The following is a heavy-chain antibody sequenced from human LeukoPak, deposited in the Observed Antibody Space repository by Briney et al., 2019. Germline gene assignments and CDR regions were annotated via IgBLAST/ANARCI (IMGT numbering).Heavy chain of an antibody. CDR3: ARGRGYSYRDAFDI. CDR1: GFTFDDYG. CDR2: INWNGGST. J-gene: IGHJ3*02. Sequence: PGGSLRLSCAASGFTFDDYGMSWVRQAPGKGLEWVSSINWNGGSTGYADSVKGRFTISRDNAKNSLYLQMNSLRAEDTALHHCARGRGYSYRDAFDIWGQGTMVTVSS. V-gene: IGHV3-20*01. D-gene: IGHD5-18*01.